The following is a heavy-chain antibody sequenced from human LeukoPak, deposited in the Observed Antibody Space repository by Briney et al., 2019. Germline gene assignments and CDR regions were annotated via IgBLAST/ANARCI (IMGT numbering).Heavy chain of an antibody. D-gene: IGHD5/OR15-5a*01. Sequence: GGSLRLSCAASGFTVSRNYMSWVRQAPGKGLEWVSVIYSSGSTYYADSVKGRFTISRDNSKNTLYLQMNSLKAEDTAVHYCASSVWAAHYFDYWGQGTLVTVSS. CDR3: ASSVWAAHYFDY. J-gene: IGHJ4*02. CDR2: IYSSGST. V-gene: IGHV3-53*01. CDR1: GFTVSRNY.